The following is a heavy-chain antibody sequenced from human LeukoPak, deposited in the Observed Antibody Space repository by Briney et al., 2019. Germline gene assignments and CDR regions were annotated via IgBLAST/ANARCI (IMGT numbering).Heavy chain of an antibody. CDR2: IYPDDSDT. J-gene: IGHJ3*02. CDR1: GYSFTSYW. V-gene: IGHV5-51*01. Sequence: GESLKIYCKGAGYSFTSYWIGWVRQMPGRGLEWMGIIYPDDSDTRYSPSFQGQVTISADKSISTAYLQWSSLKASDTAMYYSARRHDYYDSSGYESPAFDIWGQGTMVTVSS. D-gene: IGHD3-22*01. CDR3: ARRHDYYDSSGYESPAFDI.